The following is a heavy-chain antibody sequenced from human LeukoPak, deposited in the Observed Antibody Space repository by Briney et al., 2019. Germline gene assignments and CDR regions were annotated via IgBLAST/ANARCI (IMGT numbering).Heavy chain of an antibody. CDR1: GGSIYTFF. V-gene: IGHV4-59*01. Sequence: PSETLSLTCSVSGGSIYTFFWTWIRQPPGKGLEWIGYVSYVGTSYNPSLKSRLTISLDTSKTQFFLNLTSVTAADTGVYYCARGMRIAVAGYWFDPWGQGTLVTVSS. CDR2: VSYVGT. CDR3: ARGMRIAVAGYWFDP. D-gene: IGHD6-19*01. J-gene: IGHJ5*02.